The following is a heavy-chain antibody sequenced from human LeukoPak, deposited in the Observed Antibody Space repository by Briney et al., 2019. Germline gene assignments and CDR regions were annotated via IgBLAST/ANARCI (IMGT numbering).Heavy chain of an antibody. Sequence: PSETLSLTCTVSGGSISSSSHLWDWIRQPPGKGLEWIGGIYYRGHIDDNLYLKSRLTLSVDTSKNQFSLNLSSVTAADTAVYYCARRRPGYFEYWGQGALVTVSS. CDR3: ARRRPGYFEY. J-gene: IGHJ4*02. CDR2: IYYRGHI. V-gene: IGHV4-39*01. D-gene: IGHD6-6*01. CDR1: GGSISSSSHL.